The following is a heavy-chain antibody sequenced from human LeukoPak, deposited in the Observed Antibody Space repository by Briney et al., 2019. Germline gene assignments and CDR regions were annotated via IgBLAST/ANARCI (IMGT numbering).Heavy chain of an antibody. J-gene: IGHJ3*02. V-gene: IGHV4-39*07. D-gene: IGHD3-3*01. Sequence: SETLSLTCTVSGGSISSSSYYWGWIRQPPGKGLEWIGSIYYSGSTYYNPSLKSRVTISVDTSKNQFSLKLSSVTAADTAVYYCARGRESLFLFDAFDIWGQGTMVTVSS. CDR2: IYYSGST. CDR1: GGSISSSSYY. CDR3: ARGRESLFLFDAFDI.